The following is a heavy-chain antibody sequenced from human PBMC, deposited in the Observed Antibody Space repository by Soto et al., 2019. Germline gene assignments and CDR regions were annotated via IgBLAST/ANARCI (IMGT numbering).Heavy chain of an antibody. Sequence: SETLSLTCAVSGGSISSSNWWSWVRQPPGKGLEWIGEIYHSGSTNYNPSLKSRVTISVDKSKNQFSLKLSSVTAADTAVYYCARGRLTCSDPYHQYRKAVRGQRTTVTVSS. CDR3: ARGRLTCSDPYHQYRKAV. D-gene: IGHD1-20*01. CDR1: GGSISSSNW. J-gene: IGHJ6*01. V-gene: IGHV4-4*02. CDR2: IYHSGST.